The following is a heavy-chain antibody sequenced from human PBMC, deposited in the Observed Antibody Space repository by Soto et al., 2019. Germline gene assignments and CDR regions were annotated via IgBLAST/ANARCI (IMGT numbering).Heavy chain of an antibody. D-gene: IGHD3-22*01. Sequence: GGSLRLSCAASGFTFSDYYMSWIRQAPGKGLEWVSYISSSDSIIYYADSVKGRFTISRDNAKNSLYMQMNSLRAEDTAVYYCARDIPYYDSSGYFDYRGPGTLVTVFS. CDR3: ARDIPYYDSSGYFDY. CDR1: GFTFSDYY. J-gene: IGHJ4*02. V-gene: IGHV3-11*01. CDR2: ISSSDSII.